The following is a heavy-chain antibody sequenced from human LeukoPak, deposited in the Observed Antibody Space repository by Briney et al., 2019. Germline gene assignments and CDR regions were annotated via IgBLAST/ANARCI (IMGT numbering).Heavy chain of an antibody. J-gene: IGHJ4*02. V-gene: IGHV3-43*02. Sequence: PGGSLRLSCAASAVTSHNNAIHWFRQAPGKGLEWVSLTSGDGITTYFADSVKGRFTISRDNSKSSLFLQMNSLRTKDTALYYCARDHVYGGADYWGQGTLVTVSS. CDR3: ARDHVYGGADY. CDR2: TSGDGITT. D-gene: IGHD5/OR15-5a*01. CDR1: AVTSHNNA.